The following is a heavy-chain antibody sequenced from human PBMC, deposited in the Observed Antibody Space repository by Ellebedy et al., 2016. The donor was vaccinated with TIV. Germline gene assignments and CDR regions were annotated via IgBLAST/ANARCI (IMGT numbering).Heavy chain of an antibody. V-gene: IGHV3-7*01. CDR2: IKQDESEK. CDR3: GRAMDV. CDR1: GFTFSNYW. Sequence: GGSLRLXXAAPGFTFSNYWMHWVRQAPGRGLEWVANIKQDESEKYYVDSVKGRFTISRDNAKNSLYLQMNSLRVEDTAVYYCGRAMDVWGKGTTVTVSS. J-gene: IGHJ6*04.